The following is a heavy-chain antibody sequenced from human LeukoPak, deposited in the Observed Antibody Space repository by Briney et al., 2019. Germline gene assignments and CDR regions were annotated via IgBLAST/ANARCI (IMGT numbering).Heavy chain of an antibody. D-gene: IGHD3-16*02. CDR1: GFTFDDYA. CDR2: ISWNSGSI. V-gene: IGHV3-9*03. J-gene: IGHJ4*02. Sequence: SLRLSCAASGFTFDDYAMHWVRQAPGKGLEGVSGISWNSGSIGYADSVKGRFTISRDNAKNSLYLQMNSLRAEDMALYYCAKGITFGGVIVPMAFDYWGQGTLVTVSS. CDR3: AKGITFGGVIVPMAFDY.